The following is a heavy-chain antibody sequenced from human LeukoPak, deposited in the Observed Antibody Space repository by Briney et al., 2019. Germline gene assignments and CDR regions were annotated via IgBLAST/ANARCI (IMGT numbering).Heavy chain of an antibody. CDR1: GYTFTNYG. CDR3: ARVVRSDSFDYDYYYAMDV. V-gene: IGHV1-18*01. CDR2: ISAYNGNT. J-gene: IGHJ6*02. Sequence: ASVKVSCKASGYTFTNYGISWVRQAPGQGLEWMGWISAYNGNTNYAQKYQGRVTMTTDTSTRTAYMELRSLRSDDTAVYYCARVVRSDSFDYDYYYAMDVWGQGTTVTVSS. D-gene: IGHD2-8*01.